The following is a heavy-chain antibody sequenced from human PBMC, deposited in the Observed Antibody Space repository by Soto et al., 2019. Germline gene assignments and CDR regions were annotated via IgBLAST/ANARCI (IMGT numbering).Heavy chain of an antibody. V-gene: IGHV3-23*01. Sequence: SGGSLRLSCAASGFTFSSYAMSWVRQAPGKGLQWVSTISESADSTYYADSVKGRFTIFRDSSKSTLYLQMNSLRAEDTAVYFCAKWGNDWGYYYGLHVWGQGTTVTVSS. D-gene: IGHD7-27*01. CDR1: GFTFSSYA. CDR3: AKWGNDWGYYYGLHV. CDR2: ISESADST. J-gene: IGHJ6*02.